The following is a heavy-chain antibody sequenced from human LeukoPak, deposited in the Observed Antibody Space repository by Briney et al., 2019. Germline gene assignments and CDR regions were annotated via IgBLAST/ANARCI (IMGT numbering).Heavy chain of an antibody. CDR3: AGGTYYYFDY. CDR2: VYYSGSA. D-gene: IGHD1-26*01. J-gene: IGHJ4*02. V-gene: IGHV4-59*01. CDR1: GGSISSYY. Sequence: SETLSLTCTVSGGSISSYYWSWIRQPPGKGVEWIGYVYYSGSAHYNPSLKSRVTISVDTSKNQFSLKVSSVTAADTAIYYCAGGTYYYFDYWGQGTQVTVSS.